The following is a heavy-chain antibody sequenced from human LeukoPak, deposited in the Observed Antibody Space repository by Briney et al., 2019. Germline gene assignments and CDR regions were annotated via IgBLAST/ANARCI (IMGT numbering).Heavy chain of an antibody. CDR3: ARGRGYFPHFDY. V-gene: IGHV1-3*01. Sequence: ASVKASCKASGYTFTSYAMHWVRQAPGQRLEWMGWINAGNGNTKYSQKFQGRVTITRDTSASTAYMELSSLRSEDTAVYYCARGRGYFPHFDYWGQGTLVTVSS. D-gene: IGHD1-26*01. CDR1: GYTFTSYA. J-gene: IGHJ4*02. CDR2: INAGNGNT.